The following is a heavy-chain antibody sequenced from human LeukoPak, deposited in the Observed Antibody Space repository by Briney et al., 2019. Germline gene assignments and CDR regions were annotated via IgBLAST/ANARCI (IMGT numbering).Heavy chain of an antibody. CDR1: GFTFSNHA. D-gene: IGHD2-21*01. V-gene: IGHV3-23*01. J-gene: IGHJ4*02. Sequence: GGSLRLSCAASGFTFSNHAMSWVRQAPGKGLEWLSTISGSGGSTYYADSVKGRFTISGDNSTHRVYLQMKSLRVEDTAVYYCAKGLSAAGDYYFDYWGQGALVTVSS. CDR2: ISGSGGST. CDR3: AKGLSAAGDYYFDY.